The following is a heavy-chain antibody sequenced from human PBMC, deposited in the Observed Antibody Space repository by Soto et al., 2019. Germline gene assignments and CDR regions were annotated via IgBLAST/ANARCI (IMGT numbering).Heavy chain of an antibody. CDR2: IYYSGST. Sequence: KPSDTLSLTCTVSCGSISSGGYYWSWIRQHPGKGLEWIGYIYYSGSTYYNPSLKSRVTISVDTSKNQFSLKLSSVTAADTAVYYCAIGANYYDSSGYPWYYFDYWGQGTLVTVSS. D-gene: IGHD3-22*01. CDR1: CGSISSGGYY. J-gene: IGHJ4*02. CDR3: AIGANYYDSSGYPWYYFDY. V-gene: IGHV4-31*03.